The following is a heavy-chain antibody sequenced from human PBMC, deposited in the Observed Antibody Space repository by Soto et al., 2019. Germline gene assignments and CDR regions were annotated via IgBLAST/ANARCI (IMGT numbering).Heavy chain of an antibody. CDR1: GYTFSDYY. CDR3: AREPATAKPEGVDF. J-gene: IGHJ4*02. Sequence: ASVKVSWKASGYTFSDYYIHWVRQAPGQGLEWMGWINPNSGGTKYAPKFQGGVTMTRDTSITTAYMELSRLRSGDTAVYYCAREPATAKPEGVDFWGQGTLVTVSS. V-gene: IGHV1-2*02. D-gene: IGHD1-1*01. CDR2: INPNSGGT.